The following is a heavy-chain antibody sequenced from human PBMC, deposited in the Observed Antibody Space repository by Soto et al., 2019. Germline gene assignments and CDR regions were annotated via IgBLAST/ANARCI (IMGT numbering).Heavy chain of an antibody. Sequence: SETLSLTCTASGGSIRSYYWSWIRQPPGKGLEWIGYIYYTGSTNYNPSLKSRVNISVDTSKNQFSPKLRSVTAADTAVYYCAREEKLRYFDWPSHFDPWGQGTLVTVS. CDR2: IYYTGST. D-gene: IGHD3-9*01. V-gene: IGHV4-59*01. CDR3: AREEKLRYFDWPSHFDP. J-gene: IGHJ5*02. CDR1: GGSIRSYY.